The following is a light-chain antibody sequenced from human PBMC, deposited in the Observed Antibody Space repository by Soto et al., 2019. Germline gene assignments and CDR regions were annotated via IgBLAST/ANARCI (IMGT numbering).Light chain of an antibody. CDR1: QSVTNNY. Sequence: PGERATLSCGASQSVTNNYLAWFQQKPGQAPRLLMYGASNRATGIPDRFSGSGSGTDFTLTISRLEPEDFAVYYCQQYGGLPRTFGQGTKVDIK. CDR3: QQYGGLPRT. CDR2: GAS. V-gene: IGKV3-20*01. J-gene: IGKJ1*01.